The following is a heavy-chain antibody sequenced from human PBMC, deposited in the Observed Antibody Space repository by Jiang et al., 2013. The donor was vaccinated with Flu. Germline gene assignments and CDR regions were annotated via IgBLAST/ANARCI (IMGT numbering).Heavy chain of an antibody. V-gene: IGHV4-59*08. J-gene: IGHJ4*02. D-gene: IGHD1-26*01. CDR3: ARGGGALFDY. CDR2: IYYSGTTNTGST. Sequence: GLVKPSETLSLTCTVSGASISSYYWSWIRQPPGKGLEWIGYIYYSGTTNTGSTHYNPSLRSRVTISVDTSRTQFSLKLGSVTAADTAVYYCARGGGALFDYWGQGTLVTVPS. CDR1: GASISSYY.